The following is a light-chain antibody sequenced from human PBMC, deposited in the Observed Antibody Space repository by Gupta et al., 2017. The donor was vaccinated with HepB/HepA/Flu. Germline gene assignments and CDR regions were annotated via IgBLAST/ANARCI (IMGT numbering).Light chain of an antibody. J-gene: IGLJ1*01. CDR3: QAWDGSAAV. CDR2: KDI. CDR1: KLADKY. V-gene: IGLV3-1*01. Sequence: YDLSQPPPVSVPPGQTVSISCSGDKLADKYVSCYQQRPGQSPVLVIFKDIKRPSEIPERFSGSNSGNTATLTISGAQALDEADYFCQAWDGSAAVFGAGTKVTVL.